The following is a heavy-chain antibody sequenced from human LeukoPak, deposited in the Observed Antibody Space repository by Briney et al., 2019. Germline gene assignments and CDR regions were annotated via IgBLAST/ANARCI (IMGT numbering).Heavy chain of an antibody. D-gene: IGHD3-22*01. CDR1: GYTFTSYY. CDR3: ARDYYDSSGYYPYGMDV. V-gene: IGHV1-46*01. Sequence: ASVKVSCKASGYTFTSYYMHWVRQAPGQGLEWMGIINPSGGSTSYAQKFQGWVTMTRDTSISTAYMELSRLRSDDTAVYYCARDYYDSSGYYPYGMDVWGQGTTVTVSS. CDR2: INPSGGST. J-gene: IGHJ6*02.